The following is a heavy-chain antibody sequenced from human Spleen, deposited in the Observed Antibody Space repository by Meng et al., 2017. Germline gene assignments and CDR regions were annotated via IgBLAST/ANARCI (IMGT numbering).Heavy chain of an antibody. V-gene: IGHV1-18*01. J-gene: IGHJ4*02. CDR3: ARWVGGRWDFDY. D-gene: IGHD2-15*01. CDR2: ISGYNGNS. CDR1: GYTFTSYG. Sequence: QVHLLQSGAEVKKPGASVKVSCKASGYTFTSYGPRWVRQAPGQGLEWMGWISGYNGNSHHAQKVQGRVTMTTDTSTSTAYMELRSLRSDDTAVYYCARWVGGRWDFDYWGQGTLVTVSS.